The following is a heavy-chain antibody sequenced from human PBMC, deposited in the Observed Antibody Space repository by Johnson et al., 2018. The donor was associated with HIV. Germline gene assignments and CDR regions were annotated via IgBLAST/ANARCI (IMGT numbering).Heavy chain of an antibody. J-gene: IGHJ3*02. CDR2: IRYDGSNK. V-gene: IGHV3-30*02. CDR1: GFTVSSNY. Sequence: QVQLVESGGGLVQPGGSLRLSCAASGFTVSSNYMSWVRQAPGKGLEWVAFIRYDGSNKYYADSVKGRFTISRDNSKNTVYLQMNSLRTEDTAVYYCANALGIWGQGTMVTVSS. CDR3: ANALGI.